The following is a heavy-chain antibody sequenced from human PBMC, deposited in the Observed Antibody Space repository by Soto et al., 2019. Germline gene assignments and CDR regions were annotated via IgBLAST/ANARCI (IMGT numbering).Heavy chain of an antibody. CDR1: WVILNNCA. V-gene: IGHV1-18*04. D-gene: IGHD3-22*01. CDR2: IIANSGNT. J-gene: IGHJ4*02. CDR3: ATAANYDSSGRDF. Sequence: ASVKASCKAFWVILNNCAIGWVRQSPGQGLEWMGSIIANSGNTNYAQRLQGRVTMTTDTSTSAAYMELRSLRSHDTAVHYPATAANYDSSGRDFSRQGTLVTVSS.